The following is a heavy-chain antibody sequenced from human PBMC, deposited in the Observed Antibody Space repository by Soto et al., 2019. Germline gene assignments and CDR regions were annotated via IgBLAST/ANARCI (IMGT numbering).Heavy chain of an antibody. V-gene: IGHV1-3*01. CDR3: ARDSSSSPIDLFDL. D-gene: IGHD6-13*01. CDR1: GYTFSNYA. Sequence: ASVKVSCKASGYTFSNYAVHWLRQAPGQSLEWMGWINAGYGNTKYSEKFQGRVTITRDTSASTAHMELSSLRSKDTAVYFCARDSSSSPIDLFDLWGQRTLVTVSS. J-gene: IGHJ4*02. CDR2: INAGYGNT.